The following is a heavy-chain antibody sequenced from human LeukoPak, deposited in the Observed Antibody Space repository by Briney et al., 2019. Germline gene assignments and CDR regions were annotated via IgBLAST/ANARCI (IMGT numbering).Heavy chain of an antibody. CDR2: INPNSGGT. V-gene: IGHV1-2*02. Sequence: ASVKVSCKASGYTFTGYYMHWVRQAPGQGLEWMGWINPNSGGTNYAQKFQGRVTMTRDTSISTAYMELSRLRSDDTAVYYCARDQGLVWNSDYYYMDVWGKGTTVTVSS. CDR1: GYTFTGYY. D-gene: IGHD1-7*01. J-gene: IGHJ6*03. CDR3: ARDQGLVWNSDYYYMDV.